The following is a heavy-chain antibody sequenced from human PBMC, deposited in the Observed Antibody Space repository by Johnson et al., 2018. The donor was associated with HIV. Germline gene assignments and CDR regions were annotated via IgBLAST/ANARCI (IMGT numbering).Heavy chain of an antibody. CDR3: ARAYTYGAFDI. Sequence: VQLVESGGGVVQPGRSLRLSCAASGFTFSRLVMDWVRQAPGKGLELVSLLYSSGKTYYAASVKGRFTISRDYSKNRLYLQMNSLRAEDTAVYYCARAYTYGAFDIWGQGTTVTISS. D-gene: IGHD5-18*01. CDR1: GFTFSRLV. J-gene: IGHJ3*02. CDR2: LYSSGKT. V-gene: IGHV3-66*01.